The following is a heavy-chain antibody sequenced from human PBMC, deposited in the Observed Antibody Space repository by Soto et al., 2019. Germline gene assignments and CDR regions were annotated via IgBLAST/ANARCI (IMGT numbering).Heavy chain of an antibody. CDR3: ARDRRDGYITYKPLYYFDY. D-gene: IGHD5-12*01. CDR1: GGSFSGYY. Sequence: SETLSLTCAVYGGSFSGYYWSWIRQPPGKGLEWIGEINHSGSTNYNPSLKSRVTISVDTSKNQFSLKLSSVTAADTAVYYCARDRRDGYITYKPLYYFDYWGQGTLVTVSS. V-gene: IGHV4-34*01. CDR2: INHSGST. J-gene: IGHJ4*02.